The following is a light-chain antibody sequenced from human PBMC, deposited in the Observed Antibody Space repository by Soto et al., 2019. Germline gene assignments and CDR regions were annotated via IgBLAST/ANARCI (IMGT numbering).Light chain of an antibody. J-gene: IGLJ1*01. CDR3: SSYTSSSTLVV. CDR2: DVS. V-gene: IGLV2-14*01. CDR1: SSDVGGYNY. Sequence: QSALTQPASVSGSPGQSITISCTGTSSDVGGYNYVSWYQQHPGKAPKLMIYDVSNRPSGVSNRFSGSKSGNTASLTISGLQAVDAADYYCSSYTSSSTLVVFGTGTKVTVL.